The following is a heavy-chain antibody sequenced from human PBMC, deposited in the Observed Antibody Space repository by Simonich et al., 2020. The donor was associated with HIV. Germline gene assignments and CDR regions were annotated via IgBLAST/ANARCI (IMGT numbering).Heavy chain of an antibody. CDR3: ATQSMIVVAGDDDAFDI. V-gene: IGHV4-34*01. D-gene: IGHD3-22*01. CDR1: GGSFSSYY. J-gene: IGHJ3*02. CDR2: INHSGST. Sequence: QVQLQQWGAGLLKPSETLSLTCAVYGGSFSSYYWSWIRQPPGKGLEWIGEINHSGSTPHNPSLKSRVTISVDTSKPQFSLKLNSVTAADTAVYYCATQSMIVVAGDDDAFDIWGQGTMVTVSS.